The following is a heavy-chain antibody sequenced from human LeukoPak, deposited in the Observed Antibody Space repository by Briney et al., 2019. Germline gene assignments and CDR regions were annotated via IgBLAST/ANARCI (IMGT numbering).Heavy chain of an antibody. CDR1: GFTLCDFY. D-gene: IGHD2-21*02. V-gene: IGHV3-11*01. CDR3: ARGRHTAIPFDY. J-gene: IGHJ4*02. Sequence: GGSLRLSYAAAGFTLCDFYMSWIGQVPGKGRQCVSYISSSGSSIYYAGSVKGRFTISRDNAKNSLHLQMNSLRAEDTAVYYCARGRHTAIPFDYWGQGSLVTVSS. CDR2: ISSSGSSI.